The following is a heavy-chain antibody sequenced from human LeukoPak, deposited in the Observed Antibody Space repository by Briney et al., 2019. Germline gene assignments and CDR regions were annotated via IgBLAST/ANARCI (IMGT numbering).Heavy chain of an antibody. CDR1: GYTFTGYY. CDR2: INPNSGGT. Sequence: ASVKVSCKASGYTFTGYYMHWVRQAPGQGLEWMGWINPNSGGTNYAQKFQGRVTMTRDTSISTAYMELSRLRSDDTAVYYCAREMTHDYYDSSGYPGWFDPWGQGTLVTVSS. V-gene: IGHV1-2*02. D-gene: IGHD3-22*01. J-gene: IGHJ5*02. CDR3: AREMTHDYYDSSGYPGWFDP.